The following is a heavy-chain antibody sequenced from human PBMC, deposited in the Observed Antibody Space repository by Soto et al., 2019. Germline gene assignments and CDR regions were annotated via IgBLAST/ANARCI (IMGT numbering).Heavy chain of an antibody. CDR1: GFPFNDYA. CDR2: ISGDGNHQ. D-gene: IGHD2-8*02. CDR3: YRGTYFPQSTGLNADY. V-gene: IGHV3-30*03. Sequence: GGALRLSCATSGFPFNDYAMYWVRHATGQVLEWVAMISGDGNHQIYVDTVRGRFTVSRDNSKNTLYLQMNSLRPEDTCVYFWYRGTYFPQSTGLNADYWGNGTVVTV. J-gene: IGHJ4*03.